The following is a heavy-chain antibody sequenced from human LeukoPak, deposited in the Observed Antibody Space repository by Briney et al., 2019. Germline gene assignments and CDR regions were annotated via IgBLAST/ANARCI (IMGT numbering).Heavy chain of an antibody. CDR1: GYSISSGYY. V-gene: IGHV4-38-2*02. D-gene: IGHD7-27*01. CDR3: ASRKLGNDY. Sequence: SETLSLTCTVSGYSISSGYYWGWIRQPPGKGLEWIGTIYHSGSTYYNPSFKSRVTISVDTSKNQLSLKMRSVTDEDTALYYCASRKLGNDYWGQGTLVTVSS. CDR2: IYHSGST. J-gene: IGHJ4*02.